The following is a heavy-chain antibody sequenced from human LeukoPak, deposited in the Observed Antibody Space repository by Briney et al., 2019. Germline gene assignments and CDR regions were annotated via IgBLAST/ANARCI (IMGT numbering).Heavy chain of an antibody. CDR1: GYPINNAYY. Sequence: SETLSLTCGVSGYPINNAYYWVWIRQPPGKGLEWIGSLYHPDSTYYNPSLKSRVTISVNTSKNQFSLKLSSVTAADTAVYYCARAPGSYGDYGPFDYWGQGTLVTVSS. CDR3: ARAPGSYGDYGPFDY. J-gene: IGHJ4*02. V-gene: IGHV4-38-2*01. CDR2: LYHPDST. D-gene: IGHD4-17*01.